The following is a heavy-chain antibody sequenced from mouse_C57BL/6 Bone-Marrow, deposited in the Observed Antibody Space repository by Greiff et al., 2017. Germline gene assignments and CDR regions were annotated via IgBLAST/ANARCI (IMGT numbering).Heavy chain of an antibody. J-gene: IGHJ2*01. CDR1: GFTFSSYA. CDR3: AREGGYGYFDY. CDR2: ISDGGSYT. V-gene: IGHV5-4*01. Sequence: EVKLMESGGGLVKPGGSLTLSCAASGFTFSSYAMSWVRQTPEKRLEWVATISDGGSYTYYPDNVKGRFTISRDNAKNNLYLQMSHLKSEDTAMYYCAREGGYGYFDYWGQGTTLTVSS. D-gene: IGHD2-2*01.